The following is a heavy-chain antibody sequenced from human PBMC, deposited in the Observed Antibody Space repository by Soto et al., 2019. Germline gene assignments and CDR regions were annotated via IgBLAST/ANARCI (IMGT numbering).Heavy chain of an antibody. D-gene: IGHD2-21*01. CDR3: ASGFHYYYGMDV. Sequence: GESLKISCKGSGYSFTIYWISWVRQMPGKVLELMGRIDPSDCYTNXXPSFQGHXXISAYKSLSSXYLQWXSLRASDTAMYYCASGFHYYYGMDVWCQGTTVTVSS. J-gene: IGHJ6*02. CDR1: GYSFTIYW. V-gene: IGHV5-10-1*01. CDR2: IDPSDCYT.